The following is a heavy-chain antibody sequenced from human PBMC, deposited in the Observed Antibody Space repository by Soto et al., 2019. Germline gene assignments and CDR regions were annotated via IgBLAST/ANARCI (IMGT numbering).Heavy chain of an antibody. J-gene: IGHJ5*02. CDR2: IKSDGSIT. CDR1: GFSFSDYW. CDR3: ERDWVSGLLAP. Sequence: LRLSCGASGFSFSDYWMHWVRQAPGKGPMWVSSIKSDGSITTYADSVKGRFTISRDNAKNTVYLQMNGLRAEDTALYHCERDWVSGLLAPWGQGTLVTVSS. D-gene: IGHD6-19*01. V-gene: IGHV3-74*01.